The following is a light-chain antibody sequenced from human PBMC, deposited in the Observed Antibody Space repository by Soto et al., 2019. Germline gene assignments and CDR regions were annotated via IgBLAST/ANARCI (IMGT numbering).Light chain of an antibody. CDR3: QQSYSTTST. J-gene: IGKJ1*01. Sequence: DIQMTQSRSSLSASVGDRVSITCRASQSISSYLNWYQQKPGKAPQILIYAASSLQSGVPSRVSGRGSGTDFTLTISSLQPEDFATYYCQQSYSTTSTFGQGTKVDIK. CDR2: AAS. V-gene: IGKV1-39*01. CDR1: QSISSY.